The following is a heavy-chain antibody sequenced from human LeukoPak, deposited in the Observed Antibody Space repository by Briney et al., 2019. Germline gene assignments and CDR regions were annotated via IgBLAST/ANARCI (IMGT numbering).Heavy chain of an antibody. V-gene: IGHV1-18*01. CDR1: GYTFTSYG. D-gene: IGHD3-22*01. Sequence: ASVKVSCKASGYTFTSYGISWVRQAPGQGLEWMGWISAYNGNTNYAQKLQGRVTMTTDTSTSTAYMELRSLSSDDTAVYYCARVPHLTYYYDSTGGAFDIWGQGTMVTVSS. CDR3: ARVPHLTYYYDSTGGAFDI. J-gene: IGHJ3*02. CDR2: ISAYNGNT.